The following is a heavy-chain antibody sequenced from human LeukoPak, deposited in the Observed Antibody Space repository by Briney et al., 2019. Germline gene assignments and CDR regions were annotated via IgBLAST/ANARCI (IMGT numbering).Heavy chain of an antibody. CDR2: INPNSGGT. CDR1: GYTFSDYY. CDR3: ARVPNWGFDY. J-gene: IGHJ4*02. D-gene: IGHD7-27*01. Sequence: ASVKVSCKASGYTFSDYYIHWVRQAPGQGLEWMGWINPNSGGTNYAQKFQGSVTMTRDTSISTAYMELSRLRSDDSAVYYCARVPNWGFDYWGQGALVTVSS. V-gene: IGHV1-2*02.